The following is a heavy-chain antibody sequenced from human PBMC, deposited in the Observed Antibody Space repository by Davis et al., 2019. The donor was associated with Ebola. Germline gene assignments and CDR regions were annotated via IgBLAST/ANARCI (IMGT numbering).Heavy chain of an antibody. V-gene: IGHV3-30*03. CDR3: ASSSGWYAYYGMDV. Sequence: GESLKISCVASGFTFSNYGMHWVRQAPGKGLEWVAFISYHGKNIPYADSVWGRFTISRDNSKNTLYLQMNSLRAEDTAVYYCASSSGWYAYYGMDVWGQGTTVTVSS. J-gene: IGHJ6*02. CDR1: GFTFSNYG. CDR2: ISYHGKNI. D-gene: IGHD6-19*01.